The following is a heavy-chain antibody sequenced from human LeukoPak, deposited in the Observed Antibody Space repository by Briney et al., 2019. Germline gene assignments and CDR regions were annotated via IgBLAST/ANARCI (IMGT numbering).Heavy chain of an antibody. Sequence: GGSLRLSCAASGFTFSSYWMSWVRQAPGKGLEWVANIKQDGTEKYYVDSVKGRFTISRDNAKNSLYLQMNSLRAEDTAVYYCARAGYYGSGSYIYYYGMDVWGQGTTVTVSS. CDR2: IKQDGTEK. D-gene: IGHD3-10*01. V-gene: IGHV3-7*01. CDR3: ARAGYYGSGSYIYYYGMDV. J-gene: IGHJ6*02. CDR1: GFTFSSYW.